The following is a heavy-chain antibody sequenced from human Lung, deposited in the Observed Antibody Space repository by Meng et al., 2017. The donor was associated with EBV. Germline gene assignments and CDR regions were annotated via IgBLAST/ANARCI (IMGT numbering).Heavy chain of an antibody. CDR1: GYRFTSYA. CDR2: INTNTGNP. V-gene: IGHV7-4-1*02. CDR3: GTLKYTSGFYGPAY. D-gene: IGHD6-19*01. J-gene: IGHJ4*02. Sequence: QGQLVQSGLELKNPGASVKVSCKASGYRFTSYAMNWVRQAPGQGLEWMGWINTNTGNPTYAQGFTGRFVFSVDTSVSTAYLQISSLKAEDTAVYYCGTLKYTSGFYGPAYWGQGALVTASS.